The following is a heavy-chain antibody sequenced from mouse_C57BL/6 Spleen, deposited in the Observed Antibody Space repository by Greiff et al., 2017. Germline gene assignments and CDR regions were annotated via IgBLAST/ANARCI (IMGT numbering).Heavy chain of an antibody. V-gene: IGHV5-17*01. D-gene: IGHD1-1*01. J-gene: IGHJ1*03. Sequence: EVKLMESGGGLVKPGGSLKLSCAASGFTFSDYGMHWVRQAPEKGLEWVAYISSGSSTIYYADTVKGRFTISRDNAKNTLFLQMTSLRSEDTAMYYCASPLITTVVATWYFDVWGTGTTVTVSS. CDR3: ASPLITTVVATWYFDV. CDR2: ISSGSSTI. CDR1: GFTFSDYG.